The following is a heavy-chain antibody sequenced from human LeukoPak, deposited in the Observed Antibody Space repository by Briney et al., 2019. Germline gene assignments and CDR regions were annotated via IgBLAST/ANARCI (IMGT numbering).Heavy chain of an antibody. CDR3: AKGVSSWYLDY. Sequence: GGSVRLSCAASGFTFSSYAIRWVRQAPGKGLEWVSGISGSGGSTYYEDSVKGRFTISRDNSKNTLHLQMNSLRAEDTAVYYCAKGVSSWYLDYWGQGTLVTVSS. CDR2: ISGSGGST. V-gene: IGHV3-23*01. CDR1: GFTFSSYA. J-gene: IGHJ4*02. D-gene: IGHD6-13*01.